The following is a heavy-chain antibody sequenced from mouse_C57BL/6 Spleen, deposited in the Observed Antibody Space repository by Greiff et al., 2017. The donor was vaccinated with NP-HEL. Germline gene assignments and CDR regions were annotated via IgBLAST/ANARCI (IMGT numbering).Heavy chain of an antibody. CDR1: GFTFSSYA. J-gene: IGHJ3*01. CDR3: ARAKGFAY. CDR2: ISDGGSYT. V-gene: IGHV5-4*03. Sequence: EVKLVESGGGLVKPGGSLKLSCAASGFTFSSYAMSWVRQTPEKRLEWVATISDGGSYTYYPDTVKGRFTISRDNAKNNLYLQMGHLKSEDTAMYYCARAKGFAYWGQGTLVTVSA.